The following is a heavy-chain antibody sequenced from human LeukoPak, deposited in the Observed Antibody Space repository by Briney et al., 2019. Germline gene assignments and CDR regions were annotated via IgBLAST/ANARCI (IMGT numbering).Heavy chain of an antibody. Sequence: GGSLRLSWAASGFTFSSYSMNWVRQAPGKGLEWVSSISSSSSYIYYADSVKGRFTISRDNAKNSLYLQMNSLRAEDTAVYYGARIKSISAAGSGFDYWGQGTLVTVAS. D-gene: IGHD6-13*01. CDR1: GFTFSSYS. CDR3: ARIKSISAAGSGFDY. J-gene: IGHJ4*02. CDR2: ISSSSSYI. V-gene: IGHV3-21*01.